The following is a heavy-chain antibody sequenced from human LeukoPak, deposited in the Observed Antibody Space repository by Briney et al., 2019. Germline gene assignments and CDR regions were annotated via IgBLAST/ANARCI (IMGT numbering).Heavy chain of an antibody. CDR2: ISSSSTTI. Sequence: GGSLRLSCSASGFTFSSYSMNWVRQAPGKGLEWVSYISSSSTTIYYADSVMGRFTISRDNAKNSLYLQMNSLRVADTAVYYCARGPYKDFWSGYSDYWGQGTLVTVSS. CDR3: ARGPYKDFWSGYSDY. CDR1: GFTFSSYS. V-gene: IGHV3-48*01. D-gene: IGHD3-3*01. J-gene: IGHJ4*02.